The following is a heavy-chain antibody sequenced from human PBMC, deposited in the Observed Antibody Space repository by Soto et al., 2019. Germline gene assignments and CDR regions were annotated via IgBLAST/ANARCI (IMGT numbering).Heavy chain of an antibody. CDR3: AMRSSSAHSADYYYYGVDV. CDR2: VNAGNGNT. CDR1: GYTFSSYY. V-gene: IGHV1-3*01. J-gene: IGHJ6*02. D-gene: IGHD3-10*01. Sequence: ASVKVSCKASGYTFSSYYIHWVRQAPGQGLEWMGWVNAGNGNTKYSQKFKGRVTITRDTSASTAYMELSSLRSEDTAVYYCAMRSSSAHSADYYYYGVDVWGQGTTVTVSS.